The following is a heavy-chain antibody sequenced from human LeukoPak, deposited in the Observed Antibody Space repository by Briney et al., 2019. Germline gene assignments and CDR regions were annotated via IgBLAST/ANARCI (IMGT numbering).Heavy chain of an antibody. CDR1: GFTFSSYA. Sequence: GGSLRLSCTASGFTFSSYAMSWVRQPPVKGLEWVSLISGGGDSTYYADSVKGRFTISRDNSKNTLYLEMNSLRAEDTAVYYCGKDRNVYCSGGSCYTLWGQGTLVTVSS. D-gene: IGHD2-15*01. J-gene: IGHJ4*02. CDR2: ISGGGDST. CDR3: GKDRNVYCSGGSCYTL. V-gene: IGHV3-23*01.